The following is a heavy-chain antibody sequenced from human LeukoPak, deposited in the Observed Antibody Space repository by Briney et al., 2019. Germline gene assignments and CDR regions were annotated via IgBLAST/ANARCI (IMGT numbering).Heavy chain of an antibody. V-gene: IGHV4-38-2*02. CDR1: GYSISSGYY. CDR3: ARPPHDYGDSDY. D-gene: IGHD4-17*01. CDR2: IYHSGST. Sequence: SETLSLTCTVSGYSISSGYYWGWIRQPPGKGLEWIGSIYHSGSTYYNPSLKSRVTISVDTSKNQFSLKLSSVTAADTAVYYCARPPHDYGDSDYWGQGTLVTVSS. J-gene: IGHJ4*02.